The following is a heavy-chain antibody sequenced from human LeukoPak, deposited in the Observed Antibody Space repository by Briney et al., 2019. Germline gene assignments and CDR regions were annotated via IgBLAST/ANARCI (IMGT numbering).Heavy chain of an antibody. CDR1: GYTFTSYY. V-gene: IGHV1-46*01. J-gene: IGHJ4*02. Sequence: ASVKVSCKASGYTFTSYYMHWVRQAPGQGLEWMGIINPSGGSTSYAQKFQGRVTITADESTSTAYMELSSLRSEDTAVYYCARDDYGSGSYGRHFDYWGQGTLVTVSS. CDR2: INPSGGST. CDR3: ARDDYGSGSYGRHFDY. D-gene: IGHD3-10*01.